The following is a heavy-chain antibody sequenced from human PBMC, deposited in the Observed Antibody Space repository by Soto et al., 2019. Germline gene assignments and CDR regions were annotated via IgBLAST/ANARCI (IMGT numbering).Heavy chain of an antibody. CDR3: ARAMGRSPQGTHYFDY. Sequence: ASVKVSCKTSGYTFTNYFIHWVRQAPGHGLEWMGMINPRGGSTNYAQKFQGRVTMTRDTSTTTVYMDLSSLRSEDTAVFYCARAMGRSPQGTHYFDYWG. CDR2: INPRGGST. D-gene: IGHD3-10*01. V-gene: IGHV1-46*01. CDR1: GYTFTNYF. J-gene: IGHJ4*01.